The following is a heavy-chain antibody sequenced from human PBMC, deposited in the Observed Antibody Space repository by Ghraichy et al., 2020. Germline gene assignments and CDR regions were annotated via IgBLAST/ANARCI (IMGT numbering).Heavy chain of an antibody. D-gene: IGHD4-17*01. J-gene: IGHJ6*02. V-gene: IGHV1-2*04. CDR1: GYTFTGYY. CDR2: INPNSGGT. Sequence: ASVKVSCKASGYTFTGYYMHWVRQAPGQGLEWMGWINPNSGGTNYAQKFQGWVTMTRDTSISTAYMELSRLRSDDTAVYYCARDQGADGDQRYYYYGMDVWGQGTTVTVSS. CDR3: ARDQGADGDQRYYYYGMDV.